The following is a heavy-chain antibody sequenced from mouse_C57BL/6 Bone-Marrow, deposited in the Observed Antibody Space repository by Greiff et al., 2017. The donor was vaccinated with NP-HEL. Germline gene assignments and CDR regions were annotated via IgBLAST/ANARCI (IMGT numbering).Heavy chain of an antibody. J-gene: IGHJ3*01. Sequence: EVQLQQSGAELVRPGASVKLSCTASGFNIKDDYMHWVKQRPEQGLEWIGWIDPENGDTEYASKFQGKATITADTSSNTAYLQLSSLTSEDTAVYYCTLYYSNVAYWGQGTLVTVSA. V-gene: IGHV14-4*01. CDR1: GFNIKDDY. CDR3: TLYYSNVAY. D-gene: IGHD2-5*01. CDR2: IDPENGDT.